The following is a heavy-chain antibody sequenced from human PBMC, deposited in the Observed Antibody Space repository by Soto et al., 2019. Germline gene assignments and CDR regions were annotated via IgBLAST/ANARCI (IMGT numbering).Heavy chain of an antibody. D-gene: IGHD6-6*01. Sequence: ASVKVSCKASGYTFTSYGISWVRQAPGQGLEWMGWISAYNGNTTYAQKLQGRVTMTTDTSTSTAYMELRSLRSDDTAMYYCATNGGIAARYYYYGMDVWGQGTTVTVSS. J-gene: IGHJ6*02. CDR1: GYTFTSYG. CDR3: ATNGGIAARYYYYGMDV. CDR2: ISAYNGNT. V-gene: IGHV1-18*01.